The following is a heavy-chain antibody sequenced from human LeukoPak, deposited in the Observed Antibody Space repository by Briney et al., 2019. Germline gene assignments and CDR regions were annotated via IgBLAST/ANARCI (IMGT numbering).Heavy chain of an antibody. V-gene: IGHV4-59*08. Sequence: SETLSLTCTVSGGSISSYYWSWIRQPPGDGLEWIGYIFFTGNTNYNPSLRSRITISIDTSKNQFSLHLSSVTAADTAVYYCARGSGSHDYWGQGILVTVSS. CDR2: IFFTGNT. D-gene: IGHD3-10*01. CDR1: GGSISSYY. J-gene: IGHJ4*02. CDR3: ARGSGSHDY.